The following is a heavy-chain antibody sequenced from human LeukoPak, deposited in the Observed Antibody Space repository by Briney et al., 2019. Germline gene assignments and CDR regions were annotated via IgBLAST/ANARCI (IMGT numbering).Heavy chain of an antibody. J-gene: IGHJ4*02. CDR1: GFTVSSNY. V-gene: IGHV3-53*01. D-gene: IGHD5-18*01. CDR2: IYSSGNT. CDR3: ARIRVYSYSY. Sequence: PGGSLRLSCAASGFTVSSNYMSWVRQAPGKGLEWVSVIYSSGNTYYADSVKGRFTISRDNSKNTVYLQMNSLRAEDTAVYYCARIRVYSYSYWGQGSLVTVSS.